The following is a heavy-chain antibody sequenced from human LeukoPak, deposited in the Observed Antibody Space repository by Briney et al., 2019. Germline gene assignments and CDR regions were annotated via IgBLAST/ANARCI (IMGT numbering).Heavy chain of an antibody. J-gene: IGHJ6*03. D-gene: IGHD6-13*01. V-gene: IGHV1-69*05. Sequence: GASVKVSCKASGGTFSSYAISWVRQAPGQGLEWMGGIIPIFGTANYAQKFQGRVTITTDESTSTAYTELSSLRSEDTAVYYCARDTVGQQLTKGYYYYMDVWGKGTTVTVSS. CDR2: IIPIFGTA. CDR3: ARDTVGQQLTKGYYYYMDV. CDR1: GGTFSSYA.